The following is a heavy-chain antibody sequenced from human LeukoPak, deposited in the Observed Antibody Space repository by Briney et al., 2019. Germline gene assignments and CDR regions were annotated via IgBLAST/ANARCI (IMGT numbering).Heavy chain of an antibody. Sequence: ASVKVSCKASGGTFSSYAISWVRQAPGQGLEWMGRIIPILGIANYAQKFQGRVTITADKPTSTAYMELSSLRSEDTAVYYCASDNYYDSSGSDYWGQGTLVTVSS. CDR3: ASDNYYDSSGSDY. CDR1: GGTFSSYA. V-gene: IGHV1-69*04. CDR2: IIPILGIA. D-gene: IGHD3-22*01. J-gene: IGHJ4*02.